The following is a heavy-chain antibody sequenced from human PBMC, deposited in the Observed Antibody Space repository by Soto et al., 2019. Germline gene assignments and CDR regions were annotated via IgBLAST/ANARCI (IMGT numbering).Heavy chain of an antibody. J-gene: IGHJ4*02. CDR1: GGSISSSSYY. V-gene: IGHV4-39*01. CDR3: ARQGDFWSGYYYYFDY. Sequence: SETLSLTCTVSGGSISSSSYYWGWIRQPPGKGLEWIGSIYYSGSTYYNPSLKSRVTISVDTSKNQFSLKLSSVTAADTAVYYCARQGDFWSGYYYYFDYWGQGTLVTVSS. D-gene: IGHD3-3*01. CDR2: IYYSGST.